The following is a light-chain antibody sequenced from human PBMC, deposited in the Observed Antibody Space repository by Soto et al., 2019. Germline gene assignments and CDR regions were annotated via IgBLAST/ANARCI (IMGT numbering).Light chain of an antibody. CDR1: QGISSY. Sequence: LTQSPSSLSASVGDRDTITCRASQGISSYLAWYQQKPGKAPKLLIYAASTLQSGVPSRFSGSGSGTDFTLTISSLQPEDFATYYCQQLNSYPLTFGGGTKVDIK. CDR2: AAS. CDR3: QQLNSYPLT. V-gene: IGKV1-9*01. J-gene: IGKJ4*01.